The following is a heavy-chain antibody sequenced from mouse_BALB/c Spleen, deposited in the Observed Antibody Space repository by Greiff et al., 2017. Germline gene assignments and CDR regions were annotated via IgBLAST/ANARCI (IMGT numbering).Heavy chain of an antibody. CDR3: ARHPPRQLGLRGYAMDY. Sequence: EVKVVESGGGLVQPGGSLKLSCAASGFTFSSYTMSWVRQTPEKRLEWVAYISNGGGSTYYPDTVKGRFTISRDNAKNTLYLQMSSLKSEDTAMYYCARHPPRQLGLRGYAMDYWGQGTSVTVSS. D-gene: IGHD3-2*01. J-gene: IGHJ4*01. CDR1: GFTFSSYT. CDR2: ISNGGGST. V-gene: IGHV5-12-2*01.